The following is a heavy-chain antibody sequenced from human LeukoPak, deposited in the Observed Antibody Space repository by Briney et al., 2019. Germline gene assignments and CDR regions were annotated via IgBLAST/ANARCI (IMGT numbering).Heavy chain of an antibody. D-gene: IGHD3/OR15-3a*01. CDR2: IKQDGSEK. V-gene: IGHV3-7*03. CDR1: GFTFSGYA. Sequence: GGSLRLSCAASGFTFSGYAMTWVRQAPGKGLEWVANIKQDGSEKYYVDSVKGRFTISRDNAKNSLYLQMNSLRAEDTAVYYCARDTMIFRNYYGLDVWGQGTTVTVSS. CDR3: ARDTMIFRNYYGLDV. J-gene: IGHJ6*02.